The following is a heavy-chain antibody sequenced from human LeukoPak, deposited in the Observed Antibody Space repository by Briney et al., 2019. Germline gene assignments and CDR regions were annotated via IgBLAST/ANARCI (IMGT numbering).Heavy chain of an antibody. CDR2: IIPIFGTA. J-gene: IGHJ5*02. V-gene: IGHV1-69*13. Sequence: ASVNVSCEASGVTFSSYAISWVRQAPGQGLEWMGGIIPIFGTANYAQKFQGRVTITAGESTSTAYMELSSLRSEDTAVYYCARMSGYCSGDSCYGNNWFDPWGQGTLVTVSS. CDR1: GVTFSSYA. CDR3: ARMSGYCSGDSCYGNNWFDP. D-gene: IGHD2-15*01.